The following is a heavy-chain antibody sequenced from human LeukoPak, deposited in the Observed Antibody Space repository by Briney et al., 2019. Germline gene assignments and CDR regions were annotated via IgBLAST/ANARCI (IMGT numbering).Heavy chain of an antibody. D-gene: IGHD3-3*01. CDR1: AGSISSSSHH. V-gene: IGHV4-39*01. J-gene: IGHJ4*02. CDR2: IYYDRTA. CDR3: VRHDGRGGNTMGALDS. Sequence: SETPSLTCTVSAGSISSSSHHWGWIRQSPGKGLEWIGAIYYDRTAYYNPSLNSRVTISVATSTNQFSLQLNSVTAADTAVYYCVRHDGRGGNTMGALDSWGQGSLVTVSS.